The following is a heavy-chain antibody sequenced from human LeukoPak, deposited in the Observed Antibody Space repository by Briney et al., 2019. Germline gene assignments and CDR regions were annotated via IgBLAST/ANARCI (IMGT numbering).Heavy chain of an antibody. CDR1: GGSFSGYY. CDR3: ARAWVTLRFLEVNWFDP. D-gene: IGHD3-3*01. J-gene: IGHJ5*02. V-gene: IGHV4-34*01. Sequence: SETLSLTCAVYGGSFSGYYWSWLRQPPGKGLELLGEIKHSGSTNSQPSPTSRVTISVDTSKNQFSLKLSSVTAADTAVYYCARAWVTLRFLEVNWFDPWDQGTLVTVSS. CDR2: IKHSGST.